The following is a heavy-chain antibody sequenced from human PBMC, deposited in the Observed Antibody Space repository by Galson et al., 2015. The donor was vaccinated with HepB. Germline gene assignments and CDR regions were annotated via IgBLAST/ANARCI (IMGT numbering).Heavy chain of an antibody. CDR1: GGTFITHA. Sequence: SVKVSCKASGGTFITHAVSWVRQVPGQGLEWMGGIIPVLGTATYAQKYQNRVTITAGESTDTVYMESTNLRSEDTAVYYCGRDYSDTSGYRIYWGQGTLVTVSS. D-gene: IGHD3-22*01. CDR2: IIPVLGTA. CDR3: GRDYSDTSGYRIY. J-gene: IGHJ4*02. V-gene: IGHV1-69*13.